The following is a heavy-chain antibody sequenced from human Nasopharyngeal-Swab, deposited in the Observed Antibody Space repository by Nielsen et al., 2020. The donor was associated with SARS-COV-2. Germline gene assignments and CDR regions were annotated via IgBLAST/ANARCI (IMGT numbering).Heavy chain of an antibody. CDR2: INSDGSST. Sequence: GGSLRLSCAASGFTFSSYWMHWVRQAPGKGLVWVSRINSDGSSTSYADSVKGRFTISRDNAKNTLYLQMNSLRAEDTAAYYCAREPPATYYYDSSGYPKSSYYYGMDVWGQGTTVTVSS. J-gene: IGHJ6*02. V-gene: IGHV3-74*01. CDR3: AREPPATYYYDSSGYPKSSYYYGMDV. CDR1: GFTFSSYW. D-gene: IGHD3-22*01.